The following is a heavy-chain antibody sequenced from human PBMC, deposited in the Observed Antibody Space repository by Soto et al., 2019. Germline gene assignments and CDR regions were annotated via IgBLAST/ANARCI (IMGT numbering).Heavy chain of an antibody. CDR1: GFTFSTYG. Sequence: PGGSLRLSCAASGFTFSTYGMHWVRQAPGKGLEWVAVIWNDGSTKYYADYVKGRFTISRDDSKNTLYLQMNSLRAEDMALYYCARVLRYFDWDYAFDIWGQGTMVTVSS. CDR3: ARVLRYFDWDYAFDI. D-gene: IGHD3-9*01. V-gene: IGHV3-33*01. J-gene: IGHJ3*02. CDR2: IWNDGSTK.